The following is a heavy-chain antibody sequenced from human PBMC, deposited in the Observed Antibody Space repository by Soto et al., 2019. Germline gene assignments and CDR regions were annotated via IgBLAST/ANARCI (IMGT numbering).Heavy chain of an antibody. J-gene: IGHJ5*02. CDR3: AREVAVAALDP. Sequence: QVQLVQSGAEVKKPGASVKVSCKASGYTFTSYGISWVRQAPGQGLEWMGWISAYNGNTNYAQKFQGRVTMTTDTPTRPAYRELRSLRSDDRAVYYWAREVAVAALDPWGQGTLVTVSS. CDR1: GYTFTSYG. D-gene: IGHD6-19*01. V-gene: IGHV1-18*01. CDR2: ISAYNGNT.